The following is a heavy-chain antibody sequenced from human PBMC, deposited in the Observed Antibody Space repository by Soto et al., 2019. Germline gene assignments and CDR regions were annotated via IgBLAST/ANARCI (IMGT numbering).Heavy chain of an antibody. Sequence: EVHLVESGGGLVQPGGSLRLSCAASGFTFSSYSLNWVRQAPGKGLEWVSYITSSGTTVYYADSVRGRFTISRDNAKNSLYLQMNSLGGDDTAVYYCARGSSNWAYYFDFWGQGTLVTVSS. CDR3: ARGSSNWAYYFDF. CDR2: ITSSGTTV. D-gene: IGHD6-13*01. J-gene: IGHJ4*02. V-gene: IGHV3-48*01. CDR1: GFTFSSYS.